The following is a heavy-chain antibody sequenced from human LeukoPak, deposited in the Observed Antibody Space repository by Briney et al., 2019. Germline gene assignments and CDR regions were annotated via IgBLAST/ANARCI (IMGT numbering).Heavy chain of an antibody. CDR3: ARGAYYDFWSGYYTIDY. V-gene: IGHV1-2*02. J-gene: IGHJ4*02. CDR2: INPNSGGT. Sequence: ASVKVSCKASGYTFTSYGISWVRQAPGQGLEWMGWINPNSGGTNYAQKFQGRVTMTRDTSISTAYMELSRLRSDDTAVYYCARGAYYDFWSGYYTIDYWGQGTLVTVSS. D-gene: IGHD3-3*01. CDR1: GYTFTSYG.